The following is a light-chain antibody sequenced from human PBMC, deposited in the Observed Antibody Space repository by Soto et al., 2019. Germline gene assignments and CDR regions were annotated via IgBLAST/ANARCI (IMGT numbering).Light chain of an antibody. CDR1: SSDIGASNS. J-gene: IGLJ3*02. Sequence: QSALTQPPSASGSPGQSVTISCAGSSSDIGASNSVSWYQQHPGKAPKLLISEVTKRPSGVPDRFSGSKSGNTASLTVSGLQADDEADYYCGSKAGSNKHVLFGGGTKLTVL. V-gene: IGLV2-8*01. CDR2: EVT. CDR3: GSKAGSNKHVL.